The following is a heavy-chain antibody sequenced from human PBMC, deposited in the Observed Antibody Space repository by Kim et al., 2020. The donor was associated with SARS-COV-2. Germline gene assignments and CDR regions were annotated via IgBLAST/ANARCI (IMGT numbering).Heavy chain of an antibody. Sequence: SETLSLTCAVYGGSFSGYYWSWIRQPPGKGLEWIGEINHSGSTNYNPSLKSRVTISVDTSKNQFSLKLSSVTAADTAVYYCARWVARFPFDYLGQGTLVT. D-gene: IGHD5-12*01. CDR2: INHSGST. V-gene: IGHV4-34*01. J-gene: IGHJ4*02. CDR1: GGSFSGYY. CDR3: ARWVARFPFDY.